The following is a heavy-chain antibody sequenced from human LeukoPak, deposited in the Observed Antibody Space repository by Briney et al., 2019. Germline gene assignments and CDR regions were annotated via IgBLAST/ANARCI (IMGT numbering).Heavy chain of an antibody. V-gene: IGHV1-2*06. Sequence: ASVKVSCKASGYTITGYYMHWVRQAPGQGLEWMGRINPNSGGTNYAQKLQGRVTMTTDTSTSTAYMELRSLRSDDTAVYYCARESGVGAFDIWGQGTMVTVSS. J-gene: IGHJ3*02. CDR1: GYTITGYY. CDR3: ARESGVGAFDI. CDR2: INPNSGGT. D-gene: IGHD2-15*01.